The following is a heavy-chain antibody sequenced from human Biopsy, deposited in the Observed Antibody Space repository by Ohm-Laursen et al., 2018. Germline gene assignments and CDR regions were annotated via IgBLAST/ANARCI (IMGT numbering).Heavy chain of an antibody. CDR3: TRGGYYYDSLAYYYWFDP. D-gene: IGHD3-22*01. V-gene: IGHV1-2*02. Sequence: ASVKVSCKASGYTFIGYHVHWVRQAPGQGLEWMGWINAKTGDTNYAQKFQGRVTMTRDTSISTAYVDLSSLRSDDTAVYYCTRGGYYYDSLAYYYWFDPWGQGTLVTVSS. CDR2: INAKTGDT. J-gene: IGHJ5*02. CDR1: GYTFIGYH.